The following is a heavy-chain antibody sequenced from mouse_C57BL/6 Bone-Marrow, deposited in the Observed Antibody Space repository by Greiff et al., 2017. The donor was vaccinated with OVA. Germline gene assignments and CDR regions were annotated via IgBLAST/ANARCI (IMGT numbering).Heavy chain of an antibody. CDR2: IYPRSGNP. V-gene: IGHV1-81*01. D-gene: IGHD2-5*01. Sequence: QVQLQQSGAELARPGASVKLSCKASGYTFTSYGISWVKQRTGQGLEWIGEIYPRSGNPYYNEKFKGKATLTADKSSSTAYMELRSLTSEDSAVYFCASPLYYSNPYWGQGTLVTVSA. CDR3: ASPLYYSNPY. CDR1: GYTFTSYG. J-gene: IGHJ3*01.